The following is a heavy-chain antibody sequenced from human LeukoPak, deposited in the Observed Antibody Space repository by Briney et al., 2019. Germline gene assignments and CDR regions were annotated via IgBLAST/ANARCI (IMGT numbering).Heavy chain of an antibody. CDR3: ARDPPRYCSSTSCSPNWFDP. J-gene: IGHJ5*02. Sequence: ASAKVSCKASGYTFTSYGISWVRQAPGQGLEWMGWISAYNGNTNYAQKLQGRVTMTTDTSTSTAYMELRSLRSDDTAVYYCARDPPRYCSSTSCSPNWFDPWGQGTLVTVSS. CDR1: GYTFTSYG. D-gene: IGHD2-2*01. CDR2: ISAYNGNT. V-gene: IGHV1-18*04.